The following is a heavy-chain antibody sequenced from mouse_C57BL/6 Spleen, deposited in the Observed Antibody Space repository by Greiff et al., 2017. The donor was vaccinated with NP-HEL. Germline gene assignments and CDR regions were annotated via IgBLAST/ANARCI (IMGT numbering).Heavy chain of an antibody. D-gene: IGHD2-4*01. V-gene: IGHV1-15*01. CDR1: GYTFTDYE. CDR3: TRRGLRRGYYYAMDY. J-gene: IGHJ4*01. Sequence: QVQLQQSGAELVRPGASVTLSCKASGYTFTDYEMHWVKQTPVHGLEWIGAIDPETGGTAYNQKFKGKAILTADKSSSTAYMERRSLTSEDSAVYYCTRRGLRRGYYYAMDYWGQGTSVTVSS. CDR2: IDPETGGT.